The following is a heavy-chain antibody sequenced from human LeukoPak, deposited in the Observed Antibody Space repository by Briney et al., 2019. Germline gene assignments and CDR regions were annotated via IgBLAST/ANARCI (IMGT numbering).Heavy chain of an antibody. J-gene: IGHJ5*02. D-gene: IGHD5-18*01. CDR2: IRSKPNSYAT. Sequence: GGSLRLSCAASGFTFSGSAMHWVRQASGKGLEWVGRIRSKPNSYATAYAASVTGRFTISRDNSKNTLYLQMNSLRAEDTAVYYCARGRGYSQSNWVDPWGQGTMVTVSA. CDR3: ARGRGYSQSNWVDP. V-gene: IGHV3-73*01. CDR1: GFTFSGSA.